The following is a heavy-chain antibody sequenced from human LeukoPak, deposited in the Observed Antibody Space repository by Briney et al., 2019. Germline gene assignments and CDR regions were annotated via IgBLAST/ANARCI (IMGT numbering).Heavy chain of an antibody. V-gene: IGHV4-59*01. Sequence: SETLSLTCTVSGGSISSYYWSWIRQPPGKGLERIGYIYYSGSTNYNPSLKSRVTISVDTSKNQFSLKLSSVTAADTAVYYCATGYSSGWYYFDYWGQGTLVTVSS. CDR1: GGSISSYY. J-gene: IGHJ4*02. CDR2: IYYSGST. CDR3: ATGYSSGWYYFDY. D-gene: IGHD6-19*01.